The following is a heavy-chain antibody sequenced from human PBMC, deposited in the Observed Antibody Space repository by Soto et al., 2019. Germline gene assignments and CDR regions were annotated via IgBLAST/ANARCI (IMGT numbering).Heavy chain of an antibody. CDR3: AKDGPYGGNYYYFDY. CDR2: IGGSGGST. Sequence: GGSVRLSCAASGFTFSTYAMTWVRQAPGKGLEWVSLIGGSGGSTYYADSVKGRFTISRDNSRNTLYLQMNSLRAEDTAVYYCAKDGPYGGNYYYFDYWGQGTLVTVSS. D-gene: IGHD3-10*01. J-gene: IGHJ4*02. CDR1: GFTFSTYA. V-gene: IGHV3-23*01.